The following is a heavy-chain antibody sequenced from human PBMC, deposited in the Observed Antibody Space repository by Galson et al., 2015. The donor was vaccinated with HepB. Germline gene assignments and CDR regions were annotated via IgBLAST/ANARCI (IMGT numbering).Heavy chain of an antibody. J-gene: IGHJ4*02. CDR2: IKSETDGGTT. CDR3: TTMGDSGY. D-gene: IGHD3-16*01. CDR1: GFIFSNAW. V-gene: IGHV3-15*01. Sequence: SLRLSCAAPGFIFSNAWMTWVRQAPGKGLEWVGRIKSETDGGTTDYAVPVKGRFTISRDDSETTLYVQMNSLKTEGTAVYYCTTMGDSGYWGQGTLVTVSS.